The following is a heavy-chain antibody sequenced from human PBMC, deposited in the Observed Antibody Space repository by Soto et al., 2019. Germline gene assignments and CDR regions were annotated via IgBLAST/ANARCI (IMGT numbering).Heavy chain of an antibody. V-gene: IGHV4-31*03. CDR2: IYYSGST. CDR3: ARAGGLSISYYYYGMDV. J-gene: IGHJ6*02. CDR1: GDSISSGGYY. Sequence: SETLSLTCTVSGDSISSGGYYWSWIRQHPGKGLEWIGYIYYSGSTYYNPSLKSRVTISVDTSKNQFSLKLSSVTAADTAVYYCARAGGLSISYYYYGMDVWGQGTTVTVSS. D-gene: IGHD3-16*01.